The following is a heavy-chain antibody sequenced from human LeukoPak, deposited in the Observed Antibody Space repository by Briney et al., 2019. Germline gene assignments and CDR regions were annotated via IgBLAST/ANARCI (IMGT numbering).Heavy chain of an antibody. J-gene: IGHJ3*02. CDR1: GFSFRSYG. Sequence: GSLRLSCGASGFSFRSYGMHWVRQAPGKGLEWVAFIRFDGSNTCYADSVKGRFTISRDNSKNTMYLQMNSLRAEDTAMFYCAKDLRTVAYTVDGAFDIWGQGTMVTVSS. CDR2: IRFDGSNT. CDR3: AKDLRTVAYTVDGAFDI. D-gene: IGHD6-19*01. V-gene: IGHV3-30*02.